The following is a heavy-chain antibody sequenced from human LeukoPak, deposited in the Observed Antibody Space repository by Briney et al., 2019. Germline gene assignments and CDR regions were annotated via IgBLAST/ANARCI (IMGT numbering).Heavy chain of an antibody. J-gene: IGHJ4*02. V-gene: IGHV3-33*01. CDR1: GFTVSDHG. D-gene: IGHD4-11*01. Sequence: GGSLRLSCAASGFTVSDHGMHRVRQAPGKGLEWVAVIWSDGSNRFYAGPVKGRFTISRDNSRNTVFLQMNSLRAEDTAMYYCARDAQRGFDYSNSLIYWGQGTLVTVSS. CDR2: IWSDGSNR. CDR3: ARDAQRGFDYSNSLIY.